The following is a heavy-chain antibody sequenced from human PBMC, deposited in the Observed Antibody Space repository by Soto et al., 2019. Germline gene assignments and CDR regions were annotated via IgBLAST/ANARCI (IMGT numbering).Heavy chain of an antibody. CDR1: GGSFSGYY. CDR3: ARGPGGYTPSY. CDR2: INHSGST. D-gene: IGHD5-12*01. J-gene: IGHJ4*02. Sequence: TSETLSLTCAVYGGSFSGYYWSWIRQPPGKGLEWIGEINHSGSTNYNPSLKSRVTILVDTSKNQFSLKLSSVTAADTAVYYCARGPGGYTPSYWGQGTLVTVSS. V-gene: IGHV4-34*01.